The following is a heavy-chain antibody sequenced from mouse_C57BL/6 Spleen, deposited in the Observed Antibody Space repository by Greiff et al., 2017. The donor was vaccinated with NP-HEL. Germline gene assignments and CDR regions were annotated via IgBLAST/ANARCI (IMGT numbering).Heavy chain of an antibody. J-gene: IGHJ4*01. CDR1: GFTFSSYT. CDR3: ASLYYYGSSPYAMDY. CDR2: ISGGGGNT. Sequence: EVKVVESGGGLVKPGGSLKLSCAASGFTFSSYTMSWVRQTPEKRLEWVATISGGGGNTYYPDSVKGRFTISRDNAKNTLYLQMSSLRSEDTALYYCASLYYYGSSPYAMDYWGQGTSVTVSS. V-gene: IGHV5-9*01. D-gene: IGHD1-1*01.